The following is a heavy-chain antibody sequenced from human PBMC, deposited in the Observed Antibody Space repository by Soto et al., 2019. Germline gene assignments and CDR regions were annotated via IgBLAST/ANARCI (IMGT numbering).Heavy chain of an antibody. CDR1: GGSISSYY. Sequence: SETLSLTCTVSGGSISSYYWSWIRQPPGKGLEWIGYIYYNGTTNYNPSLKSRVTMSVGTSKNQFSLKLSSVTAADTAVYYCARYYYDTSGYYYDYWGQGSLVPVSS. CDR3: ARYYYDTSGYYYDY. V-gene: IGHV4-59*13. CDR2: IYYNGTT. D-gene: IGHD3-22*01. J-gene: IGHJ4*02.